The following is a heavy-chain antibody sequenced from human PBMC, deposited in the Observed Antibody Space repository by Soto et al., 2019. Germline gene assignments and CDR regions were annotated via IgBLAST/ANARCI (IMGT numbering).Heavy chain of an antibody. Sequence: PSETLSLTCTFSGGSINSGDYYCSWIRHPPGKGLEWIGYIYYSGSTYYNPSLKSRVTISVDTSKNQFSLKLSSVTAADTAVYYCARVIFWSGYYFWFDPWGQGTLVTVSS. CDR1: GGSINSGDYY. CDR3: ARVIFWSGYYFWFDP. J-gene: IGHJ5*02. D-gene: IGHD3-3*01. CDR2: IYYSGST. V-gene: IGHV4-30-4*01.